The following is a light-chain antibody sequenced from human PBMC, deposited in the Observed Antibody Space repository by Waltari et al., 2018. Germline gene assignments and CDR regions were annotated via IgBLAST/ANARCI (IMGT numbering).Light chain of an antibody. V-gene: IGKV3-15*01. Sequence: EIVMTQSPATLSVSPGERATLSCRASQSVSSNLAWYQQRPGRAPRLLIYAASARATGIPARFSGSGSGTEFTLTISSLQSEDFAICFCQQYDNWPLTFGQGTKLEIK. CDR2: AAS. CDR3: QQYDNWPLT. CDR1: QSVSSN. J-gene: IGKJ2*01.